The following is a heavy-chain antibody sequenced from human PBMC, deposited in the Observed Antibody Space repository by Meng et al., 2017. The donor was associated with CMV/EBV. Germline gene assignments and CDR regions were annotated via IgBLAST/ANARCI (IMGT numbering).Heavy chain of an antibody. D-gene: IGHD3-3*01. V-gene: IGHV3-7*01. CDR1: GFTFSSYW. CDR3: ARIHYDSWSGYYRDY. J-gene: IGHJ4*02. CDR2: IKQDGREK. Sequence: GESLKISCAASGFTFSSYWMSWVRQAPGKGLEWVANIKQDGREKYYVDSMKGRFTVSRDNAKNSLYLQMNSLRGEDTAIYYCARIHYDSWSGYYRDYWGQGALVTVSS.